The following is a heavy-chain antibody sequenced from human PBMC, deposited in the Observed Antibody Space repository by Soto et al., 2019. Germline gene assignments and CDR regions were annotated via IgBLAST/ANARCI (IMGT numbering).Heavy chain of an antibody. Sequence: GGSRRLCCSASGFTFISNYMSWFRQAPGKWLEWVSVIYSGGSTYYSDSVKGRFTISRDNSKNTLYLQMNSLRAEDTAVYYCARDLRRAPYYYDSSGYSPWGQGTLVTVSS. D-gene: IGHD3-22*01. CDR2: IYSGGST. V-gene: IGHV3-53*01. CDR3: ARDLRRAPYYYDSSGYSP. J-gene: IGHJ5*02. CDR1: GFTFISNY.